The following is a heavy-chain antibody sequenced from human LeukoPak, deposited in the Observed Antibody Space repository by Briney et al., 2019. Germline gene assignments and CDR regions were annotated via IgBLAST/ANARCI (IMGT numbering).Heavy chain of an antibody. V-gene: IGHV4-4*07. CDR2: IYTTGST. J-gene: IGHJ5*02. Sequence: SETLSLTCTVSGGSISNSYWSWIRQPAGKGLEWIGRIYTTGSTNYNPSLKSRVTMSVDTSKNQFSLKLSSVTAADTAVYYCARDPGEYSHSEYNWFDPWGQGTLVTVSS. CDR3: ARDPGEYSHSEYNWFDP. D-gene: IGHD3-10*01. CDR1: GGSISNSY.